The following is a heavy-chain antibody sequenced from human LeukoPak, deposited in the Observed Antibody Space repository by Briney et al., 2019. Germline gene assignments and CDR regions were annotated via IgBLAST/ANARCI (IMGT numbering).Heavy chain of an antibody. CDR2: ISGDGGST. CDR3: ARAWFGERSGVGFDY. Sequence: PGGSLRLSCAASGFTFDDYDIHWVRQAPGKGLEWVSLISGDGGSTYYADSVKGRLTISRDNSKNSLYLQMNSLRTEDTALYHCARAWFGERSGVGFDYWGEGTLVTVSS. J-gene: IGHJ4*02. D-gene: IGHD3-10*01. V-gene: IGHV3-43*02. CDR1: GFTFDDYD.